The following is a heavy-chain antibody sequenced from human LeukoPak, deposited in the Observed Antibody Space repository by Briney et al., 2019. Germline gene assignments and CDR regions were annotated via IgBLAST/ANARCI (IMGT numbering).Heavy chain of an antibody. D-gene: IGHD3-3*01. CDR1: GFTFSSYW. Sequence: GGSLRLSCAASGFTFSSYWMHWVRQAPGKGLVWVSRINSDGSSTNYADSVKGRFTISRDNAKNSLYLQMNSLRDEDTAVYYCARSGLLRFLEWQDWGQGTLVTVSS. CDR2: INSDGSST. J-gene: IGHJ4*02. V-gene: IGHV3-74*01. CDR3: ARSGLLRFLEWQD.